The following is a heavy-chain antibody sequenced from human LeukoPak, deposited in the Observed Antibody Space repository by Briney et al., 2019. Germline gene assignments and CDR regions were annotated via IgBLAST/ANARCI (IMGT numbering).Heavy chain of an antibody. CDR1: GGTFRSYA. Sequence: SSVKVSCKASGGTFRSYAISWVRQAPGQGLEWMGGIIPIFGTANYAQKFQGRVTITTDESTSTAYMELSSLRSEDTAVYYCARAYGGNSVDAFDIWGQGTMVTVSS. CDR3: ARAYGGNSVDAFDI. D-gene: IGHD4-23*01. V-gene: IGHV1-69*05. J-gene: IGHJ3*02. CDR2: IIPIFGTA.